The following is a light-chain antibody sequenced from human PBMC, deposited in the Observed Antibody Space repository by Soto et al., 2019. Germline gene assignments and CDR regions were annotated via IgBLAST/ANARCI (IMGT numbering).Light chain of an antibody. V-gene: IGKV1-16*01. CDR2: TTS. CDR1: QGISNL. CDR3: QQYSAYPRT. Sequence: DIQLTQSPSSLSASVGDRVTITCRASQGISNLLAWHQQKPGKAPKSLIKTTSILQSGVPSRFSGSVSETEFTLTISGLQPEDFATYYCQQYSAYPRTFGQGTRLELK. J-gene: IGKJ5*01.